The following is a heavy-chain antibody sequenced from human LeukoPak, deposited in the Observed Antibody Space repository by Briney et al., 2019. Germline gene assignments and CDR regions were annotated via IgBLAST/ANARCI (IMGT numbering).Heavy chain of an antibody. D-gene: IGHD4-17*01. CDR1: GLTFINAW. CDR3: TTPLTMVTTLPFDS. Sequence: KPGGSLRLSCAASGLTFINAWMNWVRQAPGKGLEWVARIKSRSDGGTTDYATPVKGRFTISRDDAKATVYLQMDSLKTEDTAVYYCTTPLTMVTTLPFDSWGQGTLVTVSS. V-gene: IGHV3-15*01. CDR2: IKSRSDGGTT. J-gene: IGHJ4*02.